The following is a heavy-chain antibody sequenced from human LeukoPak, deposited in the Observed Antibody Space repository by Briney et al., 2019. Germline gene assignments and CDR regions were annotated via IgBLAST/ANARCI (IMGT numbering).Heavy chain of an antibody. D-gene: IGHD3-22*01. J-gene: IGHJ3*02. V-gene: IGHV4-59*01. CDR1: GGSISSYY. CDR3: ARDTHYYDSSGVDAFDI. Sequence: SSETLSLTCTASGGSISSYYWSWIRQPPGKGLEWIGYIYYSGSTNYNPSLKSRVTISVDTSKNQFSLKLSSVTAADTAVYYCARDTHYYDSSGVDAFDIWGQGTMVTVSS. CDR2: IYYSGST.